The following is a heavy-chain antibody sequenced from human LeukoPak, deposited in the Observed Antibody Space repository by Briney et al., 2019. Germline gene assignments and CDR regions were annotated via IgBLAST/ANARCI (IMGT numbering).Heavy chain of an antibody. CDR1: GFTVSGTY. CDR2: IYSDGNT. V-gene: IGHV3-53*01. D-gene: IGHD1-1*01. J-gene: IGHJ4*02. CDR3: ASPSWND. Sequence: GGSLRLSCAASGFTVSGTYMSWVRQAPGKGLEWVSVIYSDGNTYYAASVKGRFTISRDISKYPVYLQMNSLRVGDTAVYYCASPSWNDWGPGTLVTVSS.